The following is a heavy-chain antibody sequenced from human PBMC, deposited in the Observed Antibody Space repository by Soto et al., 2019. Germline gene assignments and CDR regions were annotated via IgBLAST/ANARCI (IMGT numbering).Heavy chain of an antibody. CDR3: AGIYSGRAGGTLRY. D-gene: IGHD1-26*01. CDR2: IYYSGST. CDR1: GGSISSGGYY. J-gene: IGHJ4*02. V-gene: IGHV4-31*03. Sequence: SETLSLTCTVSGGSISSGGYYWSWIRQHPGKGLEWIGYIYYSGSTYYNPSLKSRVTISVDTSKNQFSLKLSSVTAADTAVYFCAGIYSGRAGGTLRYWGQGALVTVSS.